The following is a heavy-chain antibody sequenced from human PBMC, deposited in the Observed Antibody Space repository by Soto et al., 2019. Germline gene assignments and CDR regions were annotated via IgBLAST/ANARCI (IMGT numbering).Heavy chain of an antibody. V-gene: IGHV3-23*01. Sequence: GGSLRLSCAASGFTFSSYAMSWVRQAPGKGLEWVSAISGSGGSTYYADSVKGRFAISRDDSKNVVYLEMNSLKTEDTAIYYCTTDSYITSIIVRFDYWGHGTLVTVPS. CDR1: GFTFSSYA. CDR3: TTDSYITSIIVRFDY. CDR2: ISGSGGST. J-gene: IGHJ4*01. D-gene: IGHD3-22*01.